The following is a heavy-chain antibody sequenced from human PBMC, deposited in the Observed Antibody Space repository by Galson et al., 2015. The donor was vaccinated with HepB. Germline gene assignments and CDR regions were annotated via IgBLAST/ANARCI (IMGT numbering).Heavy chain of an antibody. CDR3: TRPSGGDSYFHGFDV. V-gene: IGHV3-73*01. J-gene: IGHJ6*02. D-gene: IGHD1-26*01. Sequence: SLRLSCAASGFTFSGSAMHWVRQASGRGLEWVGRIRSKANSYATAYAASVKGRFTISRDDSKNTAYLQMNSLKTEDTAVYYCTRPSGGDSYFHGFDVWGQGTTVTVSS. CDR2: IRSKANSYAT. CDR1: GFTFSGSA.